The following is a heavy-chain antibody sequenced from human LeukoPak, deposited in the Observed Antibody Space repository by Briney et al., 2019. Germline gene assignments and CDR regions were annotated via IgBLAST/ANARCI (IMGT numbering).Heavy chain of an antibody. Sequence: NPGGSLRLSCAASGFSFTAYTLNWVRQAPGKGLEWVSSMSGLGGFVHYADSVKGRFTISRDNAKSSVYLQMNSLRAEDTAVYFCARDDYSDSPTYYNGMDVWGQGTAVTVSS. D-gene: IGHD4/OR15-4a*01. V-gene: IGHV3-21*01. J-gene: IGHJ6*02. CDR3: ARDDYSDSPTYYNGMDV. CDR2: MSGLGGFV. CDR1: GFSFTAYT.